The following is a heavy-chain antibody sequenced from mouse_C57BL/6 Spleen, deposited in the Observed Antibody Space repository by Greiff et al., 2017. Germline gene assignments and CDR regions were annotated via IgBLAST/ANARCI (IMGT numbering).Heavy chain of an antibody. D-gene: IGHD2-4*01. Sequence: VQLTESGPVLVKPGASVKMSCKASGYTFPDYYMNWVKQSHGKSLEWVGVITPYYGGTSYNQKFKGKATLTVDKSSSTAYMELNSLTSEDSAVYYCARRYYDYDNYYSIDDWGTGTSVTVSS. V-gene: IGHV1-19*01. J-gene: IGHJ4*01. CDR2: ITPYYGGT. CDR3: ARRYYDYDNYYSIDD. CDR1: GYTFPDYY.